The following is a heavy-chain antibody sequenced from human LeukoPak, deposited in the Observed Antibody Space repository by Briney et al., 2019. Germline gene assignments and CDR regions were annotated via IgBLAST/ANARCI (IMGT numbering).Heavy chain of an antibody. CDR1: GFTFSSYW. CDR2: INSDGSST. V-gene: IGHV3-74*03. CDR3: ASLPLRYFDLLAN. Sequence: GGSLRLSCAASGFTFSSYWMHWVRQAPGKGLVWVSRINSDGSSTKYADCVKGRFTISRDNAKNTLYLQMNSLRAEDTAVYYCASLPLRYFDLLANWGQGTLVTVSS. J-gene: IGHJ4*02. D-gene: IGHD3-9*01.